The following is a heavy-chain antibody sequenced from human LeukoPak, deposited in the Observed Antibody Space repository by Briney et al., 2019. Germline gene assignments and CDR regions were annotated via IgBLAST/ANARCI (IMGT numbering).Heavy chain of an antibody. CDR2: IIPIFGTA. CDR3: ARVRFATPYYYMDV. D-gene: IGHD3-3*01. CDR1: GGTFSSYA. J-gene: IGHJ6*03. V-gene: IGHV1-69*05. Sequence: VASVKVSCKASGGTFSSYAISWVRQAPGQGLEWMGRIIPIFGTANYAQKFQGRVTITTDESTSTAYMELSSLRSEDTAVYYCARVRFATPYYYMDVWGKGTTVTVSS.